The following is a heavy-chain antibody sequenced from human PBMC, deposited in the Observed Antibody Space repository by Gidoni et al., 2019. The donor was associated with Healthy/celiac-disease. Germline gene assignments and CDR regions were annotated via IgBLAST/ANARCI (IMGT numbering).Heavy chain of an antibody. CDR3: ARAPYYDFWSGPHNWFDP. CDR1: GGSISSSNW. CDR2: IYHSGST. Sequence: QVQLQESGPGLVKPSGTLSLTCAVSGGSISSSNWWSWVRQPPGKGLEWIGEIYHSGSTNYNPSLKSRVTISVDKSKNQFSLKLSSVTAADTAVYYCARAPYYDFWSGPHNWFDPWGQGTLVTVSS. J-gene: IGHJ5*02. D-gene: IGHD3-3*01. V-gene: IGHV4-4*02.